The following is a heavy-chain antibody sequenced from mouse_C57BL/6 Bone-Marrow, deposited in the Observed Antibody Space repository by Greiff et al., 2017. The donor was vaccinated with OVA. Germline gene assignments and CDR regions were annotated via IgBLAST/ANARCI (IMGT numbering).Heavy chain of an antibody. D-gene: IGHD2-5*01. J-gene: IGHJ3*01. Sequence: EVMLVESGGGLVKPGGSLKLSCAASGFTFSDYGMHWVRQAPEKGLEWVAYISSGSSTIYYADTVKGRFTISRDNAKNTLFLQMTSLRSEDTAMYYCARGSYSNYAYWGQGTLVTVSA. CDR2: ISSGSSTI. CDR3: ARGSYSNYAY. CDR1: GFTFSDYG. V-gene: IGHV5-17*01.